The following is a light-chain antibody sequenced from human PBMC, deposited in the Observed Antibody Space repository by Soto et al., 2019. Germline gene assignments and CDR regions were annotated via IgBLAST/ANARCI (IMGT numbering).Light chain of an antibody. CDR3: QQYGSSLIT. CDR2: GAS. V-gene: IGKV3-20*01. Sequence: THSPGTLSLSPGERATLSCRASQSVSSSYLAWYQQKPGQAPRLLIYGASSRATGIPDRFSGSGSGTDFTLTISRLEPEDFAVYYCQQYGSSLITFGQGTRLEIK. CDR1: QSVSSSY. J-gene: IGKJ5*01.